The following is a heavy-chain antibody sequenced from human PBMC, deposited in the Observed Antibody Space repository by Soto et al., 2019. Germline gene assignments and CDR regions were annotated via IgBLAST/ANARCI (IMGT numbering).Heavy chain of an antibody. CDR3: VKRQYYDILTCYIPVG. Sequence: GGSLRLSCAASGFTFSSYAMSWVRQAPGKGLEWVSAISGSGGSTYYADSVKGRFTISRDNSKNTLYLQMNSLRAEDTAVYYCVKRQYYDILTCYIPVGWGQGTLVTVSS. D-gene: IGHD3-9*01. CDR2: ISGSGGST. V-gene: IGHV3-23*01. J-gene: IGHJ4*02. CDR1: GFTFSSYA.